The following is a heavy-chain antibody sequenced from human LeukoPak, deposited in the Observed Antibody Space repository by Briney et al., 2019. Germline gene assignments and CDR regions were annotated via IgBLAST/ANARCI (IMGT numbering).Heavy chain of an antibody. CDR3: AKDRARVGATNGFLGY. Sequence: GGSLRLSCAASGPTFSKAYMSWVRQAPGKGLEWVGRIKTKSEGGTTDYAAPVKGRFTISRDDSENTLLYLQMNSLRAEDTAVYYCAKDRARVGATNGFLGYWGQGTLVTVSS. CDR2: IKTKSEGGTT. CDR1: GPTFSKAY. D-gene: IGHD1-26*01. J-gene: IGHJ4*02. V-gene: IGHV3-15*01.